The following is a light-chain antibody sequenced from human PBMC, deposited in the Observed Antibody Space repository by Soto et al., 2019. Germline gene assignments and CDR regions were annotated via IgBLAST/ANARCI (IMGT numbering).Light chain of an antibody. CDR2: GAS. J-gene: IGKJ5*01. Sequence: NVLTQAPGALSFSPGERATLSRRASQTVSSYLTWYQQRPGQAPRLLISGASRRATGIPDRFSGSGSGTDFTLTISRLEPEDFALYYCQKYGTSPITFGQGTRLEI. CDR1: QTVSSY. CDR3: QKYGTSPIT. V-gene: IGKV3-20*01.